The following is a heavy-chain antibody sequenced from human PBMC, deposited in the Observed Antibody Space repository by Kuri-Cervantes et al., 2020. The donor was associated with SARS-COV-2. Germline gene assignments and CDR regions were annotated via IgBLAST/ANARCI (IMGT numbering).Heavy chain of an antibody. D-gene: IGHD6-13*01. CDR2: IIPIFGTA. CDR3: ARRVGYRSSWSPTVTTLYYYYYMDV. Sequence: SVKVSCKASGGTFSSYAISWVRQAPGQGLEWMGGIIPIFGTANYAQKFQGRVTITADESTSTAYMELSSLRSEDTAVYYCARRVGYRSSWSPTVTTLYYYYYMDVWGKGTTVTVSS. CDR1: GGTFSSYA. V-gene: IGHV1-69*13. J-gene: IGHJ6*03.